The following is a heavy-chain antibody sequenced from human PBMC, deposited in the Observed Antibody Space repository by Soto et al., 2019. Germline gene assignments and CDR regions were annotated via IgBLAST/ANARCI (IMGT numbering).Heavy chain of an antibody. Sequence: PGGSLRLSCAASGFTFSSYGMHWVRQAPGKGLEWVAVIWYDGSNKYYADSVKGRFTISRDNSKNTPYLQMNSLRAEDTAVYYCAREMVVSHLPWFDPWGQGTLVTVSS. D-gene: IGHD2-15*01. CDR1: GFTFSSYG. CDR2: IWYDGSNK. CDR3: AREMVVSHLPWFDP. V-gene: IGHV3-33*01. J-gene: IGHJ5*02.